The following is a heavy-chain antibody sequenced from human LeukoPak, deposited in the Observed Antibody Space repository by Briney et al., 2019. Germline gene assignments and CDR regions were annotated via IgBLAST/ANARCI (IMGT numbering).Heavy chain of an antibody. CDR2: ISQTGSFT. J-gene: IGHJ6*02. CDR3: ARDRWTPAVTAWLGLYYYYGMDV. CDR1: GFTFSDHC. Sequence: GGSLRLSCAASGFTFSDHCMNWIRQVPGKGLEWVSYISQTGSFTTYAGSVKGRFTISRDNAKNSLYLQMHSLRADDTAVYYCARDRWTPAVTAWLGLYYYYGMDVWGQGTTVTVSS. D-gene: IGHD2-21*02. V-gene: IGHV3-11*06.